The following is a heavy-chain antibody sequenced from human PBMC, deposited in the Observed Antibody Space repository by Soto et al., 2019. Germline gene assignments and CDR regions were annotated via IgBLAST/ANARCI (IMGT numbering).Heavy chain of an antibody. CDR1: GGSLSSGGYS. V-gene: IGHV4-30-2*01. CDR3: ATRPPQIVVTLLPFPS. J-gene: IGHJ5*02. Sequence: PSETLSLTCAVSGGSLSSGGYSWSWIPQPPGKRLEWIGEVYHSGSTRYNPSLRGRVTISVDKPNNQFSLKLSSVTGADTAVYYCATRPPQIVVTLLPFPSWGQGNPVTVSS. D-gene: IGHD2-15*01. CDR2: VYHSGST.